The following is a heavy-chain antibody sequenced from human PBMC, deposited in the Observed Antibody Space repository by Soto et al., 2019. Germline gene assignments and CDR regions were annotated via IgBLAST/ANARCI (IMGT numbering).Heavy chain of an antibody. Sequence: ASVKVSCKASGCTFTSYGISWVRQAPGQGLEWMGWISAYNGNTNYAQKLQGRVTMTTDTSTSTAYMELRSLRSDDTAVYYCARGHYYDSSGYSMFFDYWGQGTLVTVSS. D-gene: IGHD3-22*01. CDR2: ISAYNGNT. CDR3: ARGHYYDSSGYSMFFDY. J-gene: IGHJ4*02. V-gene: IGHV1-18*04. CDR1: GCTFTSYG.